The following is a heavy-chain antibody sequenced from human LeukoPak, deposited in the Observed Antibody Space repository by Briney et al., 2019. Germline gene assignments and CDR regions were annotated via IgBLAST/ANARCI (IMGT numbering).Heavy chain of an antibody. CDR1: GFTFSSYS. CDR2: IWYDGSNK. J-gene: IGHJ6*02. V-gene: IGHV3-33*01. CDR3: ARDSDIVVVPAANNYYYGMDV. Sequence: GGSLRLSCAASGFTFSSYSMHWVRQAPGKGLEWVAVIWYDGSNKYYADSVKGRFTISRDNSKNTLYLQMNSLRAEDTAVYYCARDSDIVVVPAANNYYYGMDVWGQGTTVTVSS. D-gene: IGHD2-2*01.